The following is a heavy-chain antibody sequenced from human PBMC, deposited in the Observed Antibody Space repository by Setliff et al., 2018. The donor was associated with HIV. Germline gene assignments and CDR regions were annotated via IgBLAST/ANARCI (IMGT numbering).Heavy chain of an antibody. J-gene: IGHJ4*02. CDR1: GGSITSSRYY. D-gene: IGHD3-16*01. CDR2: ISTSGTT. Sequence: PSETLSLTCTVSGGSITSSRYYWSWIRQPAGMRLEWIGHISTSGTTNYNPTLKSRVTISADTSKSQFSLKLTSVTAADTAAYFCARVSTDYVWGSFLSSGPYYFDFWGQGALVTVSS. V-gene: IGHV4-61*09. CDR3: ARVSTDYVWGSFLSSGPYYFDF.